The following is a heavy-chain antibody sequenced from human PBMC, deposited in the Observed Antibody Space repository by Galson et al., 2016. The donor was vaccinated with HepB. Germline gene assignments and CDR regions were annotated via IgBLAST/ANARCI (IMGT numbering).Heavy chain of an antibody. Sequence: SLRLSCAVSGFTFSNYAMSWVRQAPGKGLEWVSGISGSGGRTYYADSVKGRFTISRDNSKNTLYLQMNRLGAGDTAVYYCARVQALDSTGFGYWGQGTLVTVSS. CDR2: ISGSGGRT. V-gene: IGHV3-23*01. D-gene: IGHD3-22*01. CDR1: GFTFSNYA. J-gene: IGHJ4*02. CDR3: ARVQALDSTGFGY.